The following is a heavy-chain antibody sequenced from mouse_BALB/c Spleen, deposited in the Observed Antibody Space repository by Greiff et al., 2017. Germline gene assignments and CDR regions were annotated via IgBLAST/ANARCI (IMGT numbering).Heavy chain of an antibody. CDR2: ISYDGSN. CDR1: GYSITSGYY. CDR3: ARAPNWDFDY. V-gene: IGHV3-6*02. D-gene: IGHD4-1*01. Sequence: EVKLQESGPGLVKPSQSLSLTCSVTGYSITSGYYWNWIRQFPGNKLEWMGYISYDGSNNYNPSLKNRISITRDTSKNQFFLKLNSVTTEDTATYYCARAPNWDFDYWGQGTTLTVSS. J-gene: IGHJ2*01.